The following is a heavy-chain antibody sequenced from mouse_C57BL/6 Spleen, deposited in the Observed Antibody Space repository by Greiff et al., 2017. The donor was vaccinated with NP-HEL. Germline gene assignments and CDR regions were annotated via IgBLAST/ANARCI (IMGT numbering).Heavy chain of an antibody. V-gene: IGHV5-16*01. CDR3: ARGYYYGSSYWWYFDV. CDR1: GFTFSDYY. Sequence: EVQLMESEGGLVQPGSSMKLSCTASGFTFSDYYMAWVRQVPEKGLEWVANINYDGSSTYYLDSLKSRFIISRDNAKNILYLQMSSLKSEDTATYYCARGYYYGSSYWWYFDVWGTGTTVTVSS. J-gene: IGHJ1*03. CDR2: INYDGSST. D-gene: IGHD1-1*01.